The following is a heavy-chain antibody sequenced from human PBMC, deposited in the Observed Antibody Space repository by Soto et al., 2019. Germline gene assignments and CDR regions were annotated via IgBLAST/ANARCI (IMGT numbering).Heavy chain of an antibody. J-gene: IGHJ4*02. CDR2: ISGSGGST. Sequence: EVQLLESGGGLVQPGGSLRLSCAASGFTFSSYAMSWVRQAPGKGLEWVSAISGSGGSTYYADSVKGRFTISRDNSKNTLYLQMNSLRAEDTAVYYCAKVGPGGFLEYSSSSEDYWGQGTLVTVSS. D-gene: IGHD6-6*01. CDR1: GFTFSSYA. CDR3: AKVGPGGFLEYSSSSEDY. V-gene: IGHV3-23*01.